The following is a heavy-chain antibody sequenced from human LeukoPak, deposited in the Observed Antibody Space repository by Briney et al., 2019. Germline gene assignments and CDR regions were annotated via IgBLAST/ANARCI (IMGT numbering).Heavy chain of an antibody. CDR3: ARVAVAGKISYYYYYYMDV. Sequence: AGGSLRLSCAASGFTFSSYSMNWVRQAPGKGLEWVSSISSSSSYIYYADSVKGRFTISRDNAKNSLYLQMNSLRAEDTAVYYCARVAVAGKISYYYYYYMDVWGKGTTVTVSS. J-gene: IGHJ6*03. D-gene: IGHD6-19*01. CDR2: ISSSSSYI. V-gene: IGHV3-21*01. CDR1: GFTFSSYS.